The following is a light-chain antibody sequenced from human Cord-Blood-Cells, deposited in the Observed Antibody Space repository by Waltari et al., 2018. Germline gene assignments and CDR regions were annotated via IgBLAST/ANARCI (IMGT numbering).Light chain of an antibody. CDR1: SSAVGRSNF. CDR3: CSYAGSSTFEV. Sequence: QSALTQPASVSGSPGQSITISCTGTSSAVGRSNFVSWYQQHPGKAPKLLIYEGSKRPSGVSNRFSGSKSGNTASLTISGLQAEDEADYYCCSYAGSSTFEVFGGGTKLTVL. V-gene: IGLV2-23*03. CDR2: EGS. J-gene: IGLJ3*02.